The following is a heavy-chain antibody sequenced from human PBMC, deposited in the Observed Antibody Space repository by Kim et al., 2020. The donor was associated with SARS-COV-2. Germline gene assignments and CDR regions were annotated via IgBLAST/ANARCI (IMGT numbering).Heavy chain of an antibody. V-gene: IGHV3-43*02. CDR1: GFTFDDYA. CDR3: AKVREQHTLYYYYGMDV. D-gene: IGHD6-13*01. Sequence: GGSLRLSCAAAGFTFDDYAMHWVRQAPGKGLEWVSLSSGDGGTTYYADSVKGRFTSSRDNSKNSLYLQMNSLRTEDTALYYCAKVREQHTLYYYYGMDVWGQGTKVTVS. J-gene: IGHJ6*02. CDR2: SSGDGGTT.